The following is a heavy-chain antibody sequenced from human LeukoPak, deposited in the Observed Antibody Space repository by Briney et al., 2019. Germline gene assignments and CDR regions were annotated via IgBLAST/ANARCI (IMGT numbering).Heavy chain of an antibody. V-gene: IGHV3-23*01. J-gene: IGHJ4*02. D-gene: IGHD4-23*01. CDR1: GFTFSSFA. Sequence: AGGSLRLSCAASGFTFSSFAMSWVRQAPGKGLEWVSAVSGSGGSTYYADSVKGRFTISRDNSKNTLILQMNSLRVEDTAVYYCAKDPPGGNPPYYFDYWGQGTLVTVSS. CDR3: AKDPPGGNPPYYFDY. CDR2: VSGSGGST.